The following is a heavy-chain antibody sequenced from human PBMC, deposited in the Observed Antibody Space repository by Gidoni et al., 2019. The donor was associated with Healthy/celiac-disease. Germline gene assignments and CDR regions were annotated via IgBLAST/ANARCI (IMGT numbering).Heavy chain of an antibody. Sequence: QVHLQESGPGLVKPSGTLSLTCAVSGWPLSSINWWSSVRQPPGKGLEWIGEIYHSGSTNYNPSLKSRVTISVDKSKNQFSLKLSSVTAADTAVYYCARGPLNQLPYYYYYYMDVWGKGTTVTVSS. CDR3: ARGPLNQLPYYYYYYMDV. J-gene: IGHJ6*03. V-gene: IGHV4-4*02. D-gene: IGHD2-2*01. CDR2: IYHSGST. CDR1: GWPLSSINW.